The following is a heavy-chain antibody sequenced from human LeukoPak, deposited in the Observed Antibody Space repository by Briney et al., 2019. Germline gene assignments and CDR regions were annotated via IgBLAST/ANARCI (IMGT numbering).Heavy chain of an antibody. V-gene: IGHV4-39*07. D-gene: IGHD3-22*01. CDR3: ARGYYDSRGSPIYYYYMDV. J-gene: IGHJ6*03. CDR1: GGSISSSSYY. Sequence: SETLSLTCTVSGGSISSSSYYWGWIRQPPGKGLEWIGSIYYSGSTYYNPSLKSRVTISVDTSKNQFSLMLSSVTAADTAVYYCARGYYDSRGSPIYYYYMDVWGKGTTVTVSS. CDR2: IYYSGST.